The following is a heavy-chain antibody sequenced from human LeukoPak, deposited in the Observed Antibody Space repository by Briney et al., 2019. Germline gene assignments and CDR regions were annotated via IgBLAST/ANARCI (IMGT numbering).Heavy chain of an antibody. D-gene: IGHD6-13*01. J-gene: IGHJ5*02. CDR3: ARDAGRQTTTWYSYL. CDR2: IWYDGSNK. CDR1: GFNFSSYG. Sequence: PGRSLRLSCAASGFNFSSYGMTWVRQAPGKGLEWVAGIWYDGSNKYYRESVKGRFTISRDNSKNTLYLQMNSLRGEDTAVFYCARDAGRQTTTWYSYLWGRGTLVTVSS. V-gene: IGHV3-33*01.